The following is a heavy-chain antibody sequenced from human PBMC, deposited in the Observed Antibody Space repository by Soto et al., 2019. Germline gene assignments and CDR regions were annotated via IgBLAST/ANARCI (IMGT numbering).Heavy chain of an antibody. CDR2: ITGSGSSI. J-gene: IGHJ5*02. CDR3: AKDDVSGDGLWLVSA. CDR1: GFSFNKYA. Sequence: DVQLLESGGGLVQPGGSLKLSCVASGFSFNKYAMIWVCQAPGKGQEWVSGITGSGSSIQYTASVKGRFTISRDNSKNTVYLQMDYLRAEDTAMYYCAKDDVSGDGLWLVSAWGQGTPVTVS. V-gene: IGHV3-23*01. D-gene: IGHD2-21*02.